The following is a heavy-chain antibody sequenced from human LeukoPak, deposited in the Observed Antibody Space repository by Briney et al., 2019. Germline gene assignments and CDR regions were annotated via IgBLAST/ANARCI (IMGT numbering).Heavy chain of an antibody. CDR3: ARLQYYYDSNVYYSLYYFDY. D-gene: IGHD3-22*01. Sequence: SQTLSLTCSVSGDSISRSSYYWGWIRQPPGKGLEWIGHFYYRGGPYSNPPLRSRLTISQDTSKHQYSLRLSSVTDAETAVYYCARLQYYYDSNVYYSLYYFDYWGQGTVVTVSS. CDR1: GDSISRSSYY. V-gene: IGHV4-39*01. CDR2: FYYRGGP. J-gene: IGHJ4*02.